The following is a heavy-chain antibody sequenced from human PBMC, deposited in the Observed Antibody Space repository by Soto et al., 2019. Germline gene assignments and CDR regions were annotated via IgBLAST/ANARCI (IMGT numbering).Heavy chain of an antibody. J-gene: IGHJ4*02. CDR1: GYIFTSYS. V-gene: IGHV1-3*01. D-gene: IGHD3-10*01. Sequence: QLQLVQSGAEVKKPGASVKVSCKASGYIFTSYSLHWVLQAPGQRLEWMGWINPGNGDTKYSQKLQGRVTISRDTSASTAYMELSSLRSEDTAVYYCARSFGALLPFHYCGQGTLVTVSS. CDR3: ARSFGALLPFHY. CDR2: INPGNGDT.